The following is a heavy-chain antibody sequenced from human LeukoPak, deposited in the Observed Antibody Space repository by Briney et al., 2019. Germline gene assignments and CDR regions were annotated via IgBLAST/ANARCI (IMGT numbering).Heavy chain of an antibody. J-gene: IGHJ4*02. D-gene: IGHD1-26*01. CDR3: AKDLVGATRGLFDY. V-gene: IGHV3-48*04. Sequence: GGSLRLSCAASGFTFSSYSMNWVRQAPGKGLEWVSYITSSTSAIYYADSVKGRFTISRDNAKNSLYLQMNSLRAEDTAVYYCAKDLVGATRGLFDYWGQGTLVTVSS. CDR1: GFTFSSYS. CDR2: ITSSTSAI.